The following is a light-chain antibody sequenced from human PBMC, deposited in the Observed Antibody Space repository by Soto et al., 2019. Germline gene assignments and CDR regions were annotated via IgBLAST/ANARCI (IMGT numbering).Light chain of an antibody. CDR3: CSYAGSFTHVV. CDR2: DVS. J-gene: IGLJ2*01. CDR1: SSDVGAYNC. Sequence: QLVLTQPRSVSGSPGQSVTISCTGTSSDVGAYNCVSWYQHHPGKAPKLMIYDVSKRPSGVPDRFSGSKSGNTASLTISGLQAEDEGDYYCCSYAGSFTHVVFGGGTKLTVL. V-gene: IGLV2-11*01.